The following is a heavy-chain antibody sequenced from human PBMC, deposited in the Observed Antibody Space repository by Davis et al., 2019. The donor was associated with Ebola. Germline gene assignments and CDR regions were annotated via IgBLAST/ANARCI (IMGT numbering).Heavy chain of an antibody. Sequence: SETLSLTCTVSGGSISSSSYYWGWIRQPPGKGLEWIGSIYYSGSTYYNPSLKSRVTISVDTSKNQFSLKLSSVTAADTAVYYCARVGYGDYGWFDPWGQGTLVTVSS. D-gene: IGHD4-17*01. CDR1: GGSISSSSYY. J-gene: IGHJ5*02. CDR3: ARVGYGDYGWFDP. CDR2: IYYSGST. V-gene: IGHV4-39*07.